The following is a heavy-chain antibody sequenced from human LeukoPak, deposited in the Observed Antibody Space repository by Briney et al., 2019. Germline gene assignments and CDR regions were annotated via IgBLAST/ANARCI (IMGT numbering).Heavy chain of an antibody. CDR1: GYTFTSYG. Sequence: ASVKVSCKGSGYTFTSYGISWVGQAPGQGVEWMGWISDYNGNRNYAQKLQGRVTMTPDTSTSTDYMELRSLKSDDTAVYYCASGIVVVHDAFDIWGQGTMATVSS. D-gene: IGHD3-22*01. V-gene: IGHV1-18*01. CDR3: ASGIVVVHDAFDI. CDR2: ISDYNGNR. J-gene: IGHJ3*02.